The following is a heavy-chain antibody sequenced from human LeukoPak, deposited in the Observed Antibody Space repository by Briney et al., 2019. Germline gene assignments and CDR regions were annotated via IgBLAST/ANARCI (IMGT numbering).Heavy chain of an antibody. CDR1: GFTFSSYA. CDR3: AGNSSSWYSYYYYGMDV. J-gene: IGHJ6*02. V-gene: IGHV3-30-3*01. CDR2: ISYDGSNK. Sequence: PGGSLRLSCAASGFTFSSYAMHWVRQAPGKGLEWVAVISYDGSNKYYADSVKGRFTISRDNSKNTLYLQMNSLRAEDTAVYYCAGNSSSWYSYYYYGMDVWGQGTTVTVSS. D-gene: IGHD6-13*01.